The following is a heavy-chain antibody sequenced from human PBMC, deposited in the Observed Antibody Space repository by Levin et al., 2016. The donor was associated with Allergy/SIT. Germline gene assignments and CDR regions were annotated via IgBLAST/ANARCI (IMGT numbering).Heavy chain of an antibody. D-gene: IGHD2-21*01. J-gene: IGHJ4*02. Sequence: GGSLRLSCVASGFTFNYWMTWVRQASGKGLEWVGRIRSKTYTYATAYAASVQDRSTISRDDSKNTAYLQMNSLKAEDTAVYYCARGAEAASLIAVRGYYLDVWGQGALVTVSS. CDR3: ARGAEAASLIAVRGYYLDV. CDR2: IRSKTYTYAT. V-gene: IGHV3-73*01. CDR1: GFTFNYW.